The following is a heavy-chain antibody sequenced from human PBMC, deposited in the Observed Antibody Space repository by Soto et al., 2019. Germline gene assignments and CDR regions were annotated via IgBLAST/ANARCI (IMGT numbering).Heavy chain of an antibody. V-gene: IGHV1-46*01. CDR3: VRGWDGAYCYFDL. J-gene: IGHJ2*01. Sequence: QVQLVQSGAEVKKPGASVKVSCKESGYTFTSYYMHWVRQAPGQGLEWLGIINPSGSSTSYAQKFQGRYTMTRDTSTITVYMELSSLRSEDTAVYYCVRGWDGAYCYFDLWGRGTLVTVSS. D-gene: IGHD4-17*01. CDR1: GYTFTSYY. CDR2: INPSGSST.